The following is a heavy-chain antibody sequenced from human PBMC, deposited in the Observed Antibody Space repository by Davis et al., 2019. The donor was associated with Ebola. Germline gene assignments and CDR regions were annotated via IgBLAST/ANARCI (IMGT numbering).Heavy chain of an antibody. CDR1: GGSVSSGSYY. V-gene: IGHV4-61*01. J-gene: IGHJ6*02. Sequence: GSLRLSCTVSGGSVSSGSYYWSWIRQPPGKGLEWIGYIYYSGSTNYNPSLKSRVTISVDTSKNQFSLKLSSVTAADTAVYYCARLGYYYGMDVWGQGTTVTVSS. CDR3: ARLGYYYGMDV. CDR2: IYYSGST.